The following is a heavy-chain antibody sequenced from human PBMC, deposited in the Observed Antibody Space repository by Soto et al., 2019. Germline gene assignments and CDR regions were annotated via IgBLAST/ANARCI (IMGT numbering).Heavy chain of an antibody. J-gene: IGHJ6*02. CDR3: GKDVLRFLEWLAFYGMDV. D-gene: IGHD3-3*01. CDR1: GFTFSSYG. V-gene: IGHV3-30*18. CDR2: ISYDGSNK. Sequence: QVQLVESGGGVVQPGRSLRLSCAASGFTFSSYGMHWVRQAPGKGLEWVAVISYDGSNKYYADSVKGRFTISRDNSKNTLYLQMNSLRAEDTAVYYCGKDVLRFLEWLAFYGMDVWGQGTTVTVSS.